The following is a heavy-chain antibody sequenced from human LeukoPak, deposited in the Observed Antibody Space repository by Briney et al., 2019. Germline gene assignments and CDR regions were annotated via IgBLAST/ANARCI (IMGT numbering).Heavy chain of an antibody. CDR1: GYTLSRYG. J-gene: IGHJ4*02. V-gene: IGHV1-18*01. Sequence: ASVKVSCKASGYTLSRYGISWVRQAPGQGLEWMGWISPYNGNTNYAQKFQGRVSMTTDTSTTTAYMELRSLRSDDTALYYCARDRGDSGWYGGNDYWGQGTLVIVSS. CDR2: ISPYNGNT. D-gene: IGHD6-19*01. CDR3: ARDRGDSGWYGGNDY.